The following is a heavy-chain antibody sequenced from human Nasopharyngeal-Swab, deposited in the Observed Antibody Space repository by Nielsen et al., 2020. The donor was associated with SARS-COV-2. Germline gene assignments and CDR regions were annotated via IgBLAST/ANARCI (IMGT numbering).Heavy chain of an antibody. CDR3: ARDPNGSYYFRPDAFDI. D-gene: IGHD1-26*01. Sequence: GSLRLSCTTSGFTFNTYSMNWVRQAPGKGPEWLSYISSSSGTIYYADSVKGRFTISRDNAKNSLYLQMNSLRDEDTAVYYCARDPNGSYYFRPDAFDIWGQGIMVIVSS. J-gene: IGHJ3*02. V-gene: IGHV3-48*02. CDR2: ISSSSGTI. CDR1: GFTFNTYS.